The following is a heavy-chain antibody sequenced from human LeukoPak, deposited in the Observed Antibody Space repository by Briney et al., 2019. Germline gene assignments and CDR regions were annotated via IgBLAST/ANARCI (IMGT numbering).Heavy chain of an antibody. CDR1: GFIFSSYA. D-gene: IGHD3-16*02. V-gene: IGHV3-23*01. CDR3: AKDRMITFGGVIGLFDY. Sequence: GGSLRLSCAASGFIFSSYAMNWVRQAPGRGLEWVSVISGSGGSTYYADSVKGRFTISRDNSKNTLYLQMNSLRAEDTAVYYCAKDRMITFGGVIGLFDYWGQGTLVTVSS. J-gene: IGHJ4*02. CDR2: ISGSGGST.